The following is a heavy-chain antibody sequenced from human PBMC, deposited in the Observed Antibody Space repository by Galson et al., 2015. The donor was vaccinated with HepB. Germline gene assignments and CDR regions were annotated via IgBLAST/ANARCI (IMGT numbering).Heavy chain of an antibody. CDR2: IHNSGST. Sequence: TLSLTCNVSAGSINSGVHFWTWIRQHPGKGLEWIGFIHNSGSTYYNPSLRSRVTMSVDTSQNQFSLKVKSLTVADTAVYYCARWAGTSYYGSVAGEYFDSWGQGTLVTVSS. CDR1: AGSINSGVHF. CDR3: ARWAGTSYYGSVAGEYFDS. V-gene: IGHV4-31*03. D-gene: IGHD3-10*01. J-gene: IGHJ4*02.